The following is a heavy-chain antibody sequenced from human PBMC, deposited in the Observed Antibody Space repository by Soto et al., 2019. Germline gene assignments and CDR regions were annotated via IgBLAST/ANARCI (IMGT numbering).Heavy chain of an antibody. CDR3: AGVKHDYSNYGGMDV. D-gene: IGHD4-4*01. V-gene: IGHV4-34*01. Sequence: SETLSLTCSVYGGSFSGYYWSWIRQPPGKGLEWIGEINHSGSTNYNPSLKSRVTISVDTSKNQFSLKLSSVTAADTAVYYCAGVKHDYSNYGGMDVWGQGTTVTVSS. CDR2: INHSGST. J-gene: IGHJ6*02. CDR1: GGSFSGYY.